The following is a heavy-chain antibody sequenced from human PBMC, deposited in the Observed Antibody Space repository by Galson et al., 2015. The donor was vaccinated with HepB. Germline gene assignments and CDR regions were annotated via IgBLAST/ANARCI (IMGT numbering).Heavy chain of an antibody. D-gene: IGHD4-23*01. Sequence: QSGAEVKKPGESLGISCKGSGYSFTSYWISWVRQMPGKGLEWMGRIDPSDSYTNYSPSFQGHVTISADKSISTAYLQWSSLKASDTAMYYCARDVLGLDYGGNSALVYWGQGTLVTVSS. V-gene: IGHV5-10-1*01. CDR2: IDPSDSYT. J-gene: IGHJ4*02. CDR1: GYSFTSYW. CDR3: ARDVLGLDYGGNSALVY.